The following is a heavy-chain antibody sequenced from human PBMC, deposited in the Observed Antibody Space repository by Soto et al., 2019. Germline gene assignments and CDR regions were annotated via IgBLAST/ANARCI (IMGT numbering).Heavy chain of an antibody. CDR3: ARGRVVVPAAVMFNCLDP. J-gene: IGHJ5*02. Sequence: SETLSLTCTVSGDSMTKYYWSWIRQPPGKGLEWIGYIFHGGSTYYNPSLRSRVTISVDRSRTQFSLKMSSVTAADTAVYYCARGRVVVPAAVMFNCLDPWGQGALVTVSS. CDR2: IFHGGST. CDR1: GDSMTKYY. V-gene: IGHV4-59*12. D-gene: IGHD2-2*01.